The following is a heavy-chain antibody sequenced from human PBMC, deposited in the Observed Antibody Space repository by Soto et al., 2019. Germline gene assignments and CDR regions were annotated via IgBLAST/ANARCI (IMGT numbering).Heavy chain of an antibody. D-gene: IGHD6-13*01. V-gene: IGHV1-69*01. Sequence: QVQLVKSGAEAKKPGSSLKFSCKSSGGTFRSYAISWVRQAPGQGLEWMGGIIPIFGTANYAQKFQGRVTITEDESTSIAYMELSSLRSEDTAVYYCARPLGSSSWSYGMDVWGQGTTVTVSS. CDR1: GGTFRSYA. J-gene: IGHJ6*02. CDR3: ARPLGSSSWSYGMDV. CDR2: IIPIFGTA.